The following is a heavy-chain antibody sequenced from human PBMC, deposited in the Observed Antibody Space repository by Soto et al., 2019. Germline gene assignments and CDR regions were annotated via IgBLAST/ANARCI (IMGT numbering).Heavy chain of an antibody. J-gene: IGHJ4*02. CDR2: ISYSGSA. CDR3: ATMGTPATGLYDFDC. Sequence: QVQLQESGPGLVKPSQTLSLTCTVSGGSISSGNYYWSWIRQPPGKGLEWIGFISYSGSAYYNPSLKSRVTMSVDTSKNQFSLSLSFVTAADTAVYYCATMGTPATGLYDFDCWGQGTLVTVSS. D-gene: IGHD2-15*01. V-gene: IGHV4-30-4*01. CDR1: GGSISSGNYY.